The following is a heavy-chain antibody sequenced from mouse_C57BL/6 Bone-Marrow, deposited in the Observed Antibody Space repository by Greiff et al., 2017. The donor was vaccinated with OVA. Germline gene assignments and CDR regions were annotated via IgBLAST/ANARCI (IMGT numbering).Heavy chain of an antibody. V-gene: IGHV1-22*01. CDR3: ARSSTVVEYAMDY. CDR1: GYTFTDYN. Sequence: EVKLQQSGPELVKPGASVKMSCKASGYTFTDYNMHWVKQSHGKSLEWIGYINPNNGGTSYNQKFKGKATLTVNKSSSTAYMELRSLTSEDSAVYYCARSSTVVEYAMDYWGQGTSVTVSS. CDR2: INPNNGGT. J-gene: IGHJ4*01. D-gene: IGHD1-1*01.